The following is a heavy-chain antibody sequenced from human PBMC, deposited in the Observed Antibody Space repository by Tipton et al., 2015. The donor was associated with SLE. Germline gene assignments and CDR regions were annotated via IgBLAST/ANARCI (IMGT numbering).Heavy chain of an antibody. V-gene: IGHV4-39*01. D-gene: IGHD1-26*01. CDR2: IYYSGST. CDR3: ASQRGSYYGIDY. J-gene: IGHJ4*02. CDR1: GGSISSSSYY. Sequence: TLSLTCTVSGGSISSSSYYWGWIRQPPGKGLGWIGSIYYSGSTYYNPSLKSRVTISVDTSKNQFSMQLSSVTAADTAVYYCASQRGSYYGIDYWGQGTLVTVSS.